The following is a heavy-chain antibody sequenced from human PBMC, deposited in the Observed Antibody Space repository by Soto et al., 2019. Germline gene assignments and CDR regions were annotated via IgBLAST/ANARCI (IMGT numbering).Heavy chain of an antibody. CDR2: INHSGST. V-gene: IGHV4-34*01. J-gene: IGHJ4*02. Sequence: LSLTCAVYGGSFSGHFWSWIRQPPGKGLEWIGEINHSGSTNFNASLKSRVTISVDTSKNQFSLKVNSLTAADTAVYYCARGISMIVEAQRDAPDKYYFDSWGQGTVVTVSS. CDR3: ARGISMIVEAQRDAPDKYYFDS. CDR1: GGSFSGHF. D-gene: IGHD3-22*01.